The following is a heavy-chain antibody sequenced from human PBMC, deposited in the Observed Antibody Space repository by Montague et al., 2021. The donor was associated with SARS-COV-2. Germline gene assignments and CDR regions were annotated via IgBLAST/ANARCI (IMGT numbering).Heavy chain of an antibody. CDR1: GGSFSGYY. V-gene: IGHV4-34*01. J-gene: IGHJ6*02. D-gene: IGHD2-2*01. Sequence: SETLSLTSAVYGGSFSGYYWSWIRQPPGKGLEWIGEINHSGSTNXNPSRRSRVTISVDTSKNQFSLKLSSVTAADTAVYYCTREGYQVLWSDYYYYGMDVWGQGTTVTVSS. CDR2: INHSGST. CDR3: TREGYQVLWSDYYYYGMDV.